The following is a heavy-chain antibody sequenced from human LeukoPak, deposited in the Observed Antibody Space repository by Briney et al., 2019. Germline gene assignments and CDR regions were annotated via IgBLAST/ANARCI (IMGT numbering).Heavy chain of an antibody. Sequence: TGGSLRLSCAASGFTFSSFTMHWVRQAPGKGLEWVAVISYDGSNKYYADSVKGRFTISRDNSKNTLYLQMNSLRAEDTAVYYCAKDYYDSGPLGYWGQGTLVTVSS. D-gene: IGHD3-22*01. CDR2: ISYDGSNK. J-gene: IGHJ4*02. CDR3: AKDYYDSGPLGY. CDR1: GFTFSSFT. V-gene: IGHV3-30*04.